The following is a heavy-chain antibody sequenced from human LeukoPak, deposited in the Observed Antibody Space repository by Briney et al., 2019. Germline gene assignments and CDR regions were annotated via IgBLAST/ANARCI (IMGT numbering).Heavy chain of an antibody. V-gene: IGHV3-21*01. CDR3: ARGLQRAFDI. D-gene: IGHD5-24*01. CDR2: ISSSSSYI. CDR1: GFTFSSYS. J-gene: IGHJ3*02. Sequence: GGSLRLSCAASGFTFSSYSMNWVRQAPGKGLEWVSSISSSSSYIYYADLVKGRFTISRDNAKNSLYLQMNSLRAEDTAVYYCARGLQRAFDIWGQGTMVTVSS.